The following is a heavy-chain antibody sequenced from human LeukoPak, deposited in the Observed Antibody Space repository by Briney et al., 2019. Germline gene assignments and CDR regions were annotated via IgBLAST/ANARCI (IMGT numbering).Heavy chain of an antibody. CDR3: AARKGGRGFDY. CDR2: INHSGST. J-gene: IGHJ4*02. D-gene: IGHD1-14*01. CDR1: GGSFSGYY. Sequence: SETLTLTCAVYGGSFSGYYWSWIRQPPGKGLEWIGEINHSGSTNYNPSLKSRVTISVDTSKNQFSLKLSSVTAADTAVYYCAARKGGRGFDYWGQGTLVTVSS. V-gene: IGHV4-34*01.